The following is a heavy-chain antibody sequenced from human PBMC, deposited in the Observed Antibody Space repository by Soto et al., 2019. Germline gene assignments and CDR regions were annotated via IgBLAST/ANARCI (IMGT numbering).Heavy chain of an antibody. CDR1: GFTFTSYW. Sequence: GGSLRLSCAASGFTFTSYWMSWVRQAPGKGLEWVANINIDGSEKYYVDSVKGRFTISRDNAKNSLYLQMNSLRAEDTAVYYCARDRGRSSSGSTRFFDYWGQGTPVTVSS. V-gene: IGHV3-7*01. CDR2: INIDGSEK. D-gene: IGHD6-19*01. J-gene: IGHJ4*02. CDR3: ARDRGRSSSGSTRFFDY.